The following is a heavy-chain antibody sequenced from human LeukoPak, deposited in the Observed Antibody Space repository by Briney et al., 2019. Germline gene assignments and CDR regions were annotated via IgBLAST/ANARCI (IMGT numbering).Heavy chain of an antibody. V-gene: IGHV3-15*01. J-gene: IGHJ4*02. CDR2: IKSKTDGGTK. Sequence: GGSLRLSCAASGFTFTNTWMSWVRQAPGKGLEWVGRIKSKTDGGTKDYAAPVKGRFTISRDDSKNALYLQMNSLKAEDTAVYYCTTDSKFGLSWGQGTLVTVSS. CDR1: GFTFTNTW. D-gene: IGHD2/OR15-2a*01. CDR3: TTDSKFGLS.